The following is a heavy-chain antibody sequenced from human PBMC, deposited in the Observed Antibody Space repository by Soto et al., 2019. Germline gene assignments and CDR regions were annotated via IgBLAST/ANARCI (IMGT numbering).Heavy chain of an antibody. Sequence: QVQLQQWGAGLLKPSETLSLTCAVYGGSFSGYYWSWIRQPPGKGLEWIGEINHSGSTNYNPSLKSRVTTSVDTSKNQFSLKLSSVTSADTAVSYCARGRWVYDFWTGYYTQNWFDPWGHGTLVTVSS. CDR1: GGSFSGYY. J-gene: IGHJ5*02. CDR3: ARGRWVYDFWTGYYTQNWFDP. CDR2: INHSGST. V-gene: IGHV4-34*01. D-gene: IGHD3-3*01.